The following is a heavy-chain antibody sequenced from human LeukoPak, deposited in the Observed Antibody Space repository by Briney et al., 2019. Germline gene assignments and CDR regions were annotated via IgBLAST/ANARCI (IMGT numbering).Heavy chain of an antibody. V-gene: IGHV3-53*04. CDR2: IYSGGST. J-gene: IGHJ3*02. CDR1: GFTVSSNY. Sequence: GGSLRLSCAASGFTVSSNYMSWVRQAPGKGLEWVSVIYSGGSTYYADSVKGRFTISRHNSKNTLYLQMNSLRAEDTAVYYCASSGYHSHGAFDIWGQGTMVTVSS. CDR3: ASSGYHSHGAFDI. D-gene: IGHD3-22*01.